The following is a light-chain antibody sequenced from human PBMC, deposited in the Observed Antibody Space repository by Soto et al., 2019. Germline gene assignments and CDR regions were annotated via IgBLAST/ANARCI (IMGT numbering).Light chain of an antibody. Sequence: QSVLTQPPSVSGAPGQRVTISCAGSSSNMGAGYDVHWYQQLPGTAPKLLIYGNNNRPSGVPARFSVSKSGTSASLAITGLQAEDEADYYCQSYDSSLSGPVVFGGGTKLTVL. CDR2: GNN. CDR1: SSNMGAGYD. J-gene: IGLJ2*01. V-gene: IGLV1-40*01. CDR3: QSYDSSLSGPVV.